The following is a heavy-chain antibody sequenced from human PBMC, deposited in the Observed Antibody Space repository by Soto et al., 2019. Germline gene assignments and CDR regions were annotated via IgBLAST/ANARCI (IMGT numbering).Heavy chain of an antibody. CDR3: ARFPYSSSSYYYYGMDV. CDR1: GFTFSSYS. CDR2: ISSSSSYI. Sequence: GSLRLSCAASGFTFSSYSMNWVRQAPGKGLEWVSSISSSSSYIYYADSVKGRFTISRDNAKNSLYLQMNSLRAEDTAVYYCARFPYSSSSYYYYGMDVWGQGTTVTVSS. D-gene: IGHD6-6*01. J-gene: IGHJ6*02. V-gene: IGHV3-21*01.